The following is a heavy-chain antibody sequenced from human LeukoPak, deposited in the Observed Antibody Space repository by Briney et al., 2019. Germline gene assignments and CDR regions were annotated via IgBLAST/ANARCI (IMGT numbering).Heavy chain of an antibody. CDR2: IYYSGST. Sequence: PSETLPLTCTLSGGSISSGGYYWSCIRQPPGKGLEGIGYIYYSGSTNYNPSLKSRVTISVDTSKNQFSLKLSSVTAADTAVYYCARGRADYVDAFDIWGQGTMVTVSS. CDR3: ARGRADYVDAFDI. V-gene: IGHV4-61*08. CDR1: GGSISSGGYY. D-gene: IGHD4-17*01. J-gene: IGHJ3*02.